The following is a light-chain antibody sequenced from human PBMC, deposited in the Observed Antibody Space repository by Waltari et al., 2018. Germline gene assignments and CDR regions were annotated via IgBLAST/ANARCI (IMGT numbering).Light chain of an antibody. CDR3: QKYVSLPGT. V-gene: IGKV3-20*01. CDR1: QSVGKY. CDR2: DAS. Sequence: EIVLTQSPGTLSLSPGERATLSCRAGQSVGKYLAWYQQKPGQAPRLLIYDASTRATGIPDRFSGSGSGTDFSLTISRLEPEDFAVYYCQKYVSLPGTFGQGTNVEIK. J-gene: IGKJ1*01.